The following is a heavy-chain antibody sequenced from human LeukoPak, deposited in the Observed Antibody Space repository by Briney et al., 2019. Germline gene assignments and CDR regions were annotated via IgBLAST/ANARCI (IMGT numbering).Heavy chain of an antibody. D-gene: IGHD6-13*01. J-gene: IGHJ4*02. CDR3: ARASSWFDY. CDR1: GGSFSGYY. CDR2: INHSGST. Sequence: SETLSLTCAVYGGSFSGYYWSWIRQPPGKGLEWIGEINHSGSTNYNPSLKSRVTISVDTSKNQFSLKLSSVTAADTAVYYCARASSWFDYWGQGALVTVSS. V-gene: IGHV4-34*01.